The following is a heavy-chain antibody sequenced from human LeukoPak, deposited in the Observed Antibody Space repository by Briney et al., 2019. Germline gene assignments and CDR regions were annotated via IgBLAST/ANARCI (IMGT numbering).Heavy chain of an antibody. CDR1: GFSLSDYG. D-gene: IGHD2/OR15-2a*01. CDR2: ITTNSAK. Sequence: GGSLRLSCAASGFSLSDYGISWARQAPGKGLEWISYITTNSAKFYADSVRGRIAISRDNDKNSVYLQMNSLRDEDTAVYYCTRGRYQFLGPNDSWGQGSLVTVSS. CDR3: TRGRYQFLGPNDS. V-gene: IGHV3-48*02. J-gene: IGHJ4*02.